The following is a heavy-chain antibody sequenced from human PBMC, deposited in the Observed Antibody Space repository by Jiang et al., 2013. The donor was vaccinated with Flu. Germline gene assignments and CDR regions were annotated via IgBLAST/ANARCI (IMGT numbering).Heavy chain of an antibody. D-gene: IGHD4-17*01. V-gene: IGHV4-34*01. Sequence: VALLKPSETLSLTCAVYGGSFSGYYWSWIRQPPGKGLEWIGEINHSGSTNYNPSLKSRVTISVDTSKNQFSLKLSSVTAADTAVYYCARTTVTYIFDYWGQGTLVTVSS. CDR1: GGSFSGYY. CDR3: ARTTVTYIFDY. J-gene: IGHJ4*02. CDR2: INHSGST.